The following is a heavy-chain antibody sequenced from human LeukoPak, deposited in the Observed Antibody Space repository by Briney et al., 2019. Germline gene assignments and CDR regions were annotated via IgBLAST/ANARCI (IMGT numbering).Heavy chain of an antibody. J-gene: IGHJ4*02. CDR3: AREVGPVTSHRIDS. D-gene: IGHD1-26*01. Sequence: PSETLSPTCTVSGYSISSGYYWGWIRQPPGKGLEWIGSIYHSGSTYYNPSLKSRVTISVDTSKNQFSLKLSSVTAADTAVYSCAREVGPVTSHRIDSWGQGSLVTVSS. CDR2: IYHSGST. CDR1: GYSISSGYY. V-gene: IGHV4-38-2*02.